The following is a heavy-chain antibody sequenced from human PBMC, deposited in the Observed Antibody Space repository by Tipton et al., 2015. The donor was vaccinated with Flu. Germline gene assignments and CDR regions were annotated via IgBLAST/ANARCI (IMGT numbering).Heavy chain of an antibody. CDR1: GYTFTSYG. CDR2: ISAYNGNT. V-gene: IGHV1-18*01. CDR3: ARTRDYDILTGYDYYYGMDV. D-gene: IGHD3-9*01. J-gene: IGHJ6*02. Sequence: QLVQSGAEVKKPGASVKVSCKASGYTFTSYGISWVRQAPGQGLEWMGWISAYNGNTNYAQKLQGRVTMTTDTSTSTAYMELRSLRSDDTAVYYCARTRDYDILTGYDYYYGMDVWGQGTTVTVSS.